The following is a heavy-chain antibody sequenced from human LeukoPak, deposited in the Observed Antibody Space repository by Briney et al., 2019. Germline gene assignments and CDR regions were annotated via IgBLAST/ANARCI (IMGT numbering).Heavy chain of an antibody. CDR3: AKDIYGSGSYLPRDYMDV. J-gene: IGHJ6*03. CDR2: IRYDGSNK. D-gene: IGHD3-10*01. CDR1: GFTFSSYG. Sequence: GGSLRLSCAASGFTFSSYGMHWVRQAPGKGLEWVAFIRYDGSNKYYADSVKGRFTISRDNSKNTLYLQMNRLRAEDTAVYYCAKDIYGSGSYLPRDYMDVWGKGTTVTVSS. V-gene: IGHV3-30*02.